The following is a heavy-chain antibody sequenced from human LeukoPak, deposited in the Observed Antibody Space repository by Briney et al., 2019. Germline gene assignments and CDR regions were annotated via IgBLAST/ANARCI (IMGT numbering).Heavy chain of an antibody. CDR3: TTSSRHYYDSSFN. D-gene: IGHD3-22*01. Sequence: GGSLRLSCAASGFTFSNAWMSWVRQAPGKGLEWVGRIKSKTDGGTTGYAAPVKGRFTISRDDSKNTLYLQMNSLKTEDTAVYYCTTSSRHYYDSSFNWGQGTLVTVSS. J-gene: IGHJ4*02. CDR2: IKSKTDGGTT. CDR1: GFTFSNAW. V-gene: IGHV3-15*01.